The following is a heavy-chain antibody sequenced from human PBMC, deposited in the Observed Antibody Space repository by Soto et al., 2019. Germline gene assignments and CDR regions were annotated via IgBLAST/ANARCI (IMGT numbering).Heavy chain of an antibody. Sequence: SLTCTVSGDSISSYYWSWIRQPPGKELEWIGYIYYSGSTNYNPSLKSRVTISADTSKNQFSLKLRSVTAADTAVYYCARGAIAAQAFDSWGQGTLVTVSS. CDR2: IYYSGST. CDR1: GDSISSYY. CDR3: ARGAIAAQAFDS. V-gene: IGHV4-59*13. D-gene: IGHD6-13*01. J-gene: IGHJ4*02.